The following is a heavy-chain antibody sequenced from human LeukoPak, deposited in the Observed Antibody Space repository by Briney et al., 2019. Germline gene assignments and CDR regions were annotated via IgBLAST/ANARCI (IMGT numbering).Heavy chain of an antibody. V-gene: IGHV4-38-2*02. CDR1: GYSISSGYY. CDR3: ARGSGDFDYFDY. D-gene: IGHD7-27*01. CDR2: IYHSGST. Sequence: SETLSLTCTVSGYSISSGYYWGWIRQPPGKGLEWIGSIYHSGSTYYNPSLKSRVTISVDTSKNQFSLKLSSVTAADTAVYYCARGSGDFDYFDYWGQGTLVTVSS. J-gene: IGHJ4*02.